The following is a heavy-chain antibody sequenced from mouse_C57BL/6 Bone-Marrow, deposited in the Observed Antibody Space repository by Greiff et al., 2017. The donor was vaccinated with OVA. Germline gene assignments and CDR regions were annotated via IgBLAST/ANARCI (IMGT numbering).Heavy chain of an antibody. CDR1: GYAFTNYL. J-gene: IGHJ2*01. Sequence: QVQLQQSGAELVRPGTSVKVSCKASGYAFTNYLIEWVKQRPGQGLEWIGVINPGSGGTNYNEKFKGKATLPADKSSSTAYMQLSSLTSEDSAVYFCAREGFDYWGQGTTLTVAS. CDR2: INPGSGGT. V-gene: IGHV1-54*01. CDR3: AREGFDY.